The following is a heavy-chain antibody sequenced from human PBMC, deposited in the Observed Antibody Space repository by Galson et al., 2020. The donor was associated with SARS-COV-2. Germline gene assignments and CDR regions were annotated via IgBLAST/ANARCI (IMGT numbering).Heavy chain of an antibody. CDR2: FSDFGGTT. J-gene: IGHJ4*02. CDR1: GFSLNTWA. Sequence: GSLRLSCEVSGFSLNTWAVNWFRQAPGRGLEWVSVFSDFGGTTAYADSVRGRFMVSRDGSKETVYLQMNSLRGEDTAVYYCAKYDQRGWEGRWGQGTLVTVSS. CDR3: AKYDQRGWEGR. V-gene: IGHV3-23*01. D-gene: IGHD1-26*01.